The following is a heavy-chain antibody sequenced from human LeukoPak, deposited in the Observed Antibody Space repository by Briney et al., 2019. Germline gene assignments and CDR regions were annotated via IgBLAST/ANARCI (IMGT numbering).Heavy chain of an antibody. CDR1: GYTFTSYY. D-gene: IGHD3-22*01. Sequence: ASVKVSCKASGYTFTSYYMHWVRQAPGQGLEWMGIINPSGGSTSYAQKFQGRVTMTRDTSTSTVYMKLSSLRSEDTAVYYCARDRNYYDSSGSHYFDYWGQGTLVTVSS. CDR2: INPSGGST. J-gene: IGHJ4*02. V-gene: IGHV1-46*01. CDR3: ARDRNYYDSSGSHYFDY.